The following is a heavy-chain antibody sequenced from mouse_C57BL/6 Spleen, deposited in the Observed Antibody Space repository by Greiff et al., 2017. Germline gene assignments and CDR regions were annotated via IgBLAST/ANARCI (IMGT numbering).Heavy chain of an antibody. J-gene: IGHJ3*01. D-gene: IGHD2-12*01. Sequence: QVQLKQSGAELVRPGASVTLSCKASGYTFTDYEMHWVKQTPVHGLEWIGAIDPETGGTAYNQKFKGKAILTADKSSSTAYMELRSLTSEDSAVYYCTTLYDVAWFADWGQGTLVTVSA. V-gene: IGHV1-15*01. CDR3: TTLYDVAWFAD. CDR2: IDPETGGT. CDR1: GYTFTDYE.